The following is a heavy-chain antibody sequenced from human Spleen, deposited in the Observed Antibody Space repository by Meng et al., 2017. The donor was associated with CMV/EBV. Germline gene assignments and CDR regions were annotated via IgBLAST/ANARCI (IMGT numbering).Heavy chain of an antibody. Sequence: VSGGSMSNSNYWWGWIRQPPGRGLEWVGSIYYIGNTYYNPSLKSRVTISVDTSKNQFSLKVKSVTAADTAVYYCAREAVGETIWFDPWGQGTLVTVSS. CDR1: GGSMSNSNYW. J-gene: IGHJ5*02. CDR2: IYYIGNT. D-gene: IGHD1-26*01. CDR3: AREAVGETIWFDP. V-gene: IGHV4-39*07.